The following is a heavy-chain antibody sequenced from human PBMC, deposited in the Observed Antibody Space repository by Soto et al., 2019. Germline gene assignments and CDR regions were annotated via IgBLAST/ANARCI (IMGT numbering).Heavy chain of an antibody. CDR2: IIPIFGTA. CDR1: GDTFSSYA. CDR3: ASSLSGDDSSYIPWSGMDV. D-gene: IGHD4-4*01. V-gene: IGHV1-69*01. J-gene: IGHJ6*02. Sequence: QVQLVQSGAAVKQPGSSVKVSCKASGDTFSSYAISWVRQAPVQGLEWMGGIIPIFGTANYAQKFQGRVTITADESTSTAYMELSSLRSADTAVYYCASSLSGDDSSYIPWSGMDVWGQGTTVTVSS.